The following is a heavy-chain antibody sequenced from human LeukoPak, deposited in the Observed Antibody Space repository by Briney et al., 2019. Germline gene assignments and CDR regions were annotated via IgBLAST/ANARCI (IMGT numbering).Heavy chain of an antibody. V-gene: IGHV1-8*01. Sequence: GASVKVSCKASGYTFTSYDINWVRQATGQGLEWMGWMNPNSGNTNYAQKFQGRVTMTRDTSISTAYMELSRLRSDDTAVYYCATTYYDFWSGYYFDYYYMDVWGKGTTVTVSS. D-gene: IGHD3-3*01. CDR2: MNPNSGNT. CDR3: ATTYYDFWSGYYFDYYYMDV. J-gene: IGHJ6*03. CDR1: GYTFTSYD.